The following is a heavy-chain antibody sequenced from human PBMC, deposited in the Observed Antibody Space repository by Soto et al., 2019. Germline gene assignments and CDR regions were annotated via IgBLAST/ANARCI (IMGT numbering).Heavy chain of an antibody. D-gene: IGHD3-22*01. J-gene: IGHJ4*02. V-gene: IGHV3-15*07. CDR2: IKSKADGETA. Sequence: PGGSLRLSCAASGFSFSDAWMNWVRQAPGKGLEWVGRIKSKADGETADYATFVKGRFTISRDDSKNALFLQMNSLKTEDTAVYYCAAERAYFHDSTGYLSIDFWGQGTQVTVSS. CDR1: GFSFSDAW. CDR3: AAERAYFHDSTGYLSIDF.